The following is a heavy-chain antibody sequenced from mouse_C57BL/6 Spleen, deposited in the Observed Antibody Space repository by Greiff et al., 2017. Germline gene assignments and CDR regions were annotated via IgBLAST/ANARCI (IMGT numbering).Heavy chain of an antibody. Sequence: VQLQQPGAELVRPGTSVKVSCKASGYAFTNYLIEWVKQRPGQGLEWIGVINPGSGGTNYNEKFKGKATLTADKSSSTAYMQLSSLTSEDSAVYFCARSDYYGSPSRDYWGQGTSVTVSS. D-gene: IGHD1-1*01. V-gene: IGHV1-54*01. CDR2: INPGSGGT. CDR3: ARSDYYGSPSRDY. J-gene: IGHJ4*01. CDR1: GYAFTNYL.